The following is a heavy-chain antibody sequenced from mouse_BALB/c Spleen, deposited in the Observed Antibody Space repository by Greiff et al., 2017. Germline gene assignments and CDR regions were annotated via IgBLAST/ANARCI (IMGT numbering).Heavy chain of an antibody. Sequence: LQHPGSELVRPGASVKLSCKASGYTFTSYWMHWVKQRPGQGLEWIGNIYPGSGSTNYDEKFKSKATLTVDTSSSTAYMQLSSLTSEDSAVYYCTRGEGYWGQGTTLTVSS. CDR2: IYPGSGST. CDR3: TRGEGY. J-gene: IGHJ2*01. CDR1: GYTFTSYW. V-gene: IGHV1S22*01.